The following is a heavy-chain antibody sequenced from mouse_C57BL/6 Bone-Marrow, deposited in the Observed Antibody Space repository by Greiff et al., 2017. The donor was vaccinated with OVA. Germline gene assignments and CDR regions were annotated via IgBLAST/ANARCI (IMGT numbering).Heavy chain of an antibody. J-gene: IGHJ2*01. CDR3: ARGLLGHFDY. Sequence: EVQLVESEGGLVQPGSSMKLSCTASGFTFSDYYMAWVRQVPEKGLEWVANINYDGSSTYYLDSLKSRFIISRDNAKNILYLQMSRLTSEDTATYYWARGLLGHFDYWGQGTTLTVSS. CDR2: INYDGSST. D-gene: IGHD4-1*01. CDR1: GFTFSDYY. V-gene: IGHV5-16*01.